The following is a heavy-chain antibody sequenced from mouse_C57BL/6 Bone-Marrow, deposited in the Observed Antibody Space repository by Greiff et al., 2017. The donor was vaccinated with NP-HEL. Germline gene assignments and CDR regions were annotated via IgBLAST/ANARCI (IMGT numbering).Heavy chain of an antibody. D-gene: IGHD1-1*01. CDR1: GYTFTSYW. J-gene: IGHJ1*03. V-gene: IGHV1-50*01. CDR2: IDPSDSYT. CDR3: ARSYCGSSYVGYFDV. Sequence: VQLQQPGAELVKPGASVKLSCKASGYTFTSYWMPWVKQRPGQGLEWIGEIDPSDSYTNYNQKFKGKATLTVDTSSSTAYMQLSSLTSEDSAVYYCARSYCGSSYVGYFDVWGTGTTVTVSA.